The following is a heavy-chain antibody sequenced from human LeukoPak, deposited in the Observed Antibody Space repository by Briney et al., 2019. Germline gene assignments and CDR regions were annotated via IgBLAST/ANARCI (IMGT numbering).Heavy chain of an antibody. J-gene: IGHJ3*02. CDR1: GGSINITNW. D-gene: IGHD6-13*01. Sequence: SGTLSLTCAVSGGSINITNWWSWVRQPPGKGLEWIGEIHHTGGTNYNPSLKSRVTISLEKSKNQFSVKLSSVTAADTAVYYCAREHIAADTRDAFDIWSQGTMVTVSS. CDR2: IHHTGGT. CDR3: AREHIAADTRDAFDI. V-gene: IGHV4-4*02.